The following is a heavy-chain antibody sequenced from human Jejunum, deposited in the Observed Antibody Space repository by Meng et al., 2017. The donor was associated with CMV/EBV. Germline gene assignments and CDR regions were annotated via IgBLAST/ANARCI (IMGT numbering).Heavy chain of an antibody. Sequence: CAASGLTVSSSYISWVRQPPGKGLEWVSIIYSGGTTRYADSVKGRFTMSRDNSKNTLYLQMNSLRVDDTALYYCARAPTVTTNFDYWGQGTLVTVSS. J-gene: IGHJ4*02. CDR2: IYSGGTT. D-gene: IGHD4-17*01. CDR3: ARAPTVTTNFDY. CDR1: GLTVSSSY. V-gene: IGHV3-53*01.